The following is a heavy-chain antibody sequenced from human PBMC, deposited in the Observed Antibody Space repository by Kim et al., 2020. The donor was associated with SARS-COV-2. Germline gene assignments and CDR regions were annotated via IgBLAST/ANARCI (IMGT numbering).Heavy chain of an antibody. Sequence: PVKGRFTISRDDSKNTLYLQMNSLKTEDTAVYYCTTSGEDFWSGYYTSAVWGKGTTVTVSS. CDR3: TTSGEDFWSGYYTSAV. J-gene: IGHJ6*04. V-gene: IGHV3-15*01. D-gene: IGHD3-3*01.